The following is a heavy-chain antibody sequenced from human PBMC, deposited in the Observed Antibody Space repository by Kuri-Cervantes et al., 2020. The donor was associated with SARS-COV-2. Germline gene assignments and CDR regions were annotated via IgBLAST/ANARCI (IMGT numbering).Heavy chain of an antibody. CDR1: GYTFIDYH. CDR3: ARVAVGATHPNYYMDV. CDR2: INPNGGGT. D-gene: IGHD1-26*01. J-gene: IGHJ6*03. V-gene: IGHV1-2*02. Sequence: ASVKVSCKASGYTFIDYHMHWVRQAPGQGLEWMGWINPNGGGTNYAQKFQGRVTMTSDMSISTAYMELSRLRSDDTAVYYCARVAVGATHPNYYMDVWGKGTTVTVSS.